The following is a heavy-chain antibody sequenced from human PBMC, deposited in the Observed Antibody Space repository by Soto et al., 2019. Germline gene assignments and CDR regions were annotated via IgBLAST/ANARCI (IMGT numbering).Heavy chain of an antibody. D-gene: IGHD3-10*01. V-gene: IGHV3-7*03. CDR1: GFTFTTYW. Sequence: GGSLRLSCVASGFTFTTYWMSWVRQAPGKGLQWVANIRQDGGAQYYVDSVKGRFTISRDNAKNSVYLQMDSLSVEDTAVYYCVRGGHGSGSYLGSSWGQGILVTVPQ. CDR2: IRQDGGAQ. CDR3: VRGGHGSGSYLGSS. J-gene: IGHJ5*02.